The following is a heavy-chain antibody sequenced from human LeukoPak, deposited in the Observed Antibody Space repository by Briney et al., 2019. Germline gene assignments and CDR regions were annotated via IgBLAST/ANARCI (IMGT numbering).Heavy chain of an antibody. CDR1: GGSFSGYY. V-gene: IGHV4-34*01. CDR3: ARGADNWFDP. CDR2: TNHSGST. Sequence: PSETLSLTCAVYGGSFSGYYWSWIRQPPGKGLEWIGETNHSGSTNYNPSLKSRVTISVDTSKNQFSLRLSSVTAADTAVYYCARGADNWFDPWGQGTLVTVSS. J-gene: IGHJ5*02.